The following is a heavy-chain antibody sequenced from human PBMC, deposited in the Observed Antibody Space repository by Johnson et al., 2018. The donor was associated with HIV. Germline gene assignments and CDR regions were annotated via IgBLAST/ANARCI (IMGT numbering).Heavy chain of an antibody. V-gene: IGHV3-30*18. CDR3: AKDQYCGGDCYPDAFDI. CDR1: GFTFSSYG. J-gene: IGHJ3*02. Sequence: QVQLVESGGGVVQPGGSLTLPCAASGFTFSSYGMHWVRQAPGKGLEWVADTSYAGSNSYYEESVKGRSTISRDNSKNTLYLQMNSLRAEDTAVYYCAKDQYCGGDCYPDAFDIWGQGTMVTVSS. CDR2: TSYAGSNS. D-gene: IGHD2-21*02.